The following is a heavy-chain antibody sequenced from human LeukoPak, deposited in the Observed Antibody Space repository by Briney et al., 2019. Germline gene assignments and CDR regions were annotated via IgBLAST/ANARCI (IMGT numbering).Heavy chain of an antibody. V-gene: IGHV3-33*01. D-gene: IGHD3-16*02. J-gene: IGHJ4*02. Sequence: GRSLRLSCAASGFTFSSYGMHWVRQAPGKGLEWVAVIWYDGSNKYYADSVKGRFTISRGNSKNTLYLQMNSLRAEDTAVYYCARSGYERLGELSYTPDFDYWGQGTLVTVSS. CDR1: GFTFSSYG. CDR2: IWYDGSNK. CDR3: ARSGYERLGELSYTPDFDY.